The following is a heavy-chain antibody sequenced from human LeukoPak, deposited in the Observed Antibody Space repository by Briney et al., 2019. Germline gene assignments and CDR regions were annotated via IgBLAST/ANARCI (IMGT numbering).Heavy chain of an antibody. V-gene: IGHV3-73*01. J-gene: IGHJ4*02. CDR3: TRSGTTVGFDY. CDR2: IRSKANSYAT. Sequence: GRSLRLSCAASGFTFSGSAMHWVRQASGKGLEWVGRIRSKANSYATAYAASVKGRFTISRDDSKNTAYLQMNSLKTEDTAVYYCTRSGTTVGFDYWGQGTLVTVSS. CDR1: GFTFSGSA. D-gene: IGHD4-17*01.